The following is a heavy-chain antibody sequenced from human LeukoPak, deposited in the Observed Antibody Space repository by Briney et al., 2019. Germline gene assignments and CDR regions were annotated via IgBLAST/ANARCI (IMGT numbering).Heavy chain of an antibody. J-gene: IGHJ5*02. CDR1: GGSISSYY. Sequence: SETLSLTCTVSGGSISSYYWSWIRQPPGKGLEWIGYIYYSGSTNYNPSLKSRVTISVDTSKNQFSLKLSSVTAADTAVYSCAGSSSTVDWFDPWGQGTLVTVSS. CDR2: IYYSGST. V-gene: IGHV4-59*01. CDR3: AGSSSTVDWFDP. D-gene: IGHD2-2*01.